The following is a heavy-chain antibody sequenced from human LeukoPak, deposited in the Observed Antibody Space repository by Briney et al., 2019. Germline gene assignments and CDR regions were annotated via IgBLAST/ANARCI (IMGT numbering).Heavy chain of an antibody. V-gene: IGHV3-30*18. CDR2: ISYDGSNK. D-gene: IGHD5-18*01. CDR1: GFTFSSYG. Sequence: GGSLRLSCAASGFTFSSYGMHWVRQAPGKGLEWVAVISYDGSNKYYADSVKGRFTISRDNSKNTLYLQMNSLRAEDTAVYYCAKAGGGYSYNCYYYMDVWGKGTTVTVSS. J-gene: IGHJ6*03. CDR3: AKAGGGYSYNCYYYMDV.